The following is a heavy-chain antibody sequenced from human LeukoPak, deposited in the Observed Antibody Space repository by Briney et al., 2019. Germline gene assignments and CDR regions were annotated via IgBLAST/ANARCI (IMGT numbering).Heavy chain of an antibody. V-gene: IGHV4-31*03. CDR1: GGSISSGGYY. J-gene: IGHJ4*02. Sequence: SQTLSLTCTVSGGSISSGGYYWSWIRQHPGKGLEWIGYIYYSGSTYYNPSLKSRVTISVDTSKNQFSLKLSSVTAADTAVYYCARGTSDDFWSANWGYYFDYWGQGTLVTVSS. CDR2: IYYSGST. CDR3: ARGTSDDFWSANWGYYFDY. D-gene: IGHD3-3*01.